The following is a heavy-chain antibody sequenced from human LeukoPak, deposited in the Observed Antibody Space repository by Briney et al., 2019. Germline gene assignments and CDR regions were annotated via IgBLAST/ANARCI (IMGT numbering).Heavy chain of an antibody. J-gene: IGHJ4*02. CDR3: ASPLFRSTSCYETPFDY. CDR1: GGSISSSSYY. CDR2: IYYSGSA. D-gene: IGHD2-2*01. V-gene: IGHV4-39*01. Sequence: SETLSLTCTVSGGSISSSSYYWGWIRQPPGKGLEWIGSIYYSGSAYYNPSLKSRVTISVDTSKNQFSLKPSSVTAADTAVYYCASPLFRSTSCYETPFDYWGEGTLVTVSS.